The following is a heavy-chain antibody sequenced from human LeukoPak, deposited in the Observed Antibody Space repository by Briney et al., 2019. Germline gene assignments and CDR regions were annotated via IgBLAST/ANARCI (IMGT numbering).Heavy chain of an antibody. CDR1: GFTFSKYS. CDR3: TRPGNCGADCYGDFDY. Sequence: GGSLRLSCVASGFTFSKYSMNWVRQASGKGLEWVGRIRTKANTYATAYAASVKGRFTISRDDSKNTAYLQMNSLRTEDTAVYYCTRPGNCGADCYGDFDYWGQGTLVTVSS. V-gene: IGHV3-73*01. J-gene: IGHJ4*02. CDR2: IRTKANTYAT. D-gene: IGHD2-21*02.